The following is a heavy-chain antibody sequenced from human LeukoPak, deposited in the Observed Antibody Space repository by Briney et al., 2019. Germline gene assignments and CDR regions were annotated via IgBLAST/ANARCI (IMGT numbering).Heavy chain of an antibody. Sequence: SETLSLTCAVAGGSIRSGNYYWGRIRQPPGKGLDWIGNIYYDGSTYYNPSLKSRVTISVDTSKNQLSLTVNSVTATDTAVYYCVRRLEVWGQGTMVTVSS. CDR1: GGSIRSGNYY. CDR3: VRRLEV. J-gene: IGHJ3*01. V-gene: IGHV4-39*01. CDR2: IYYDGST.